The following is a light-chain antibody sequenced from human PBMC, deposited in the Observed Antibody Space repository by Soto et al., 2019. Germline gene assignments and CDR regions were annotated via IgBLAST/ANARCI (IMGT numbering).Light chain of an antibody. CDR2: GAS. CDR1: QSVTSSY. J-gene: IGKJ1*01. V-gene: IGKV3-20*01. CDR3: QQYGTALSWT. Sequence: EIVLTQSPGTLSLSPGERATLPCRASQSVTSSYLTWYQQKPGQAPRLLIYGASSRAAGIPDRFSGSGSGTDFTLTINRLEPEDFAVYYCQQYGTALSWTFGQGTKVDIK.